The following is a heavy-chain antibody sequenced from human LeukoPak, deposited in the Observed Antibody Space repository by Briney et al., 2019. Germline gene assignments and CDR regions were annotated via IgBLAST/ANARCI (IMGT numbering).Heavy chain of an antibody. CDR1: GFTFSSYA. V-gene: IGHV3-30*04. Sequence: PGRSLRLSCAASGFTFSSYAMHWVRQAPGKGLEWVAVISYDGSNKYYADSVKGRFTISRDNFKNTLYLQMNSLRAEDTAVYYCARAEMATIYFDYWGQGTLVTVSS. J-gene: IGHJ4*02. CDR2: ISYDGSNK. CDR3: ARAEMATIYFDY. D-gene: IGHD5-24*01.